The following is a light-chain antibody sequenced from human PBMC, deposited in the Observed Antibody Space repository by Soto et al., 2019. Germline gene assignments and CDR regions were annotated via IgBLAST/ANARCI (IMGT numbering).Light chain of an antibody. Sequence: VLTQSPGTLSLSPGDRATLSCRASQSVSSSYLAWYQQKPGQAPRLLIYDASSRATGIPDRFSGSGSGTDFTLTISRLEHEDSAVYFCHQYASLYTFGQGTKLEIK. CDR1: QSVSSSY. CDR2: DAS. J-gene: IGKJ2*01. CDR3: HQYASLYT. V-gene: IGKV3-20*01.